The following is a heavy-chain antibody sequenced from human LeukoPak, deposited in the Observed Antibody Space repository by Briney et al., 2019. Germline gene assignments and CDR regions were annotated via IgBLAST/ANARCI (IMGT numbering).Heavy chain of an antibody. CDR2: FDPEDGET. D-gene: IGHD1-26*01. Sequence: ASVKVSCKVSGSTLTELSMHWVRQAPGKGLEWMGGFDPEDGETIYAQKFQGRVTMTEDTSTDTAYMDLSSLRSEDTAVYYCARSAHGWELLHYYYMDVWGKGTTVTISS. CDR1: GSTLTELS. J-gene: IGHJ6*03. V-gene: IGHV1-24*01. CDR3: ARSAHGWELLHYYYMDV.